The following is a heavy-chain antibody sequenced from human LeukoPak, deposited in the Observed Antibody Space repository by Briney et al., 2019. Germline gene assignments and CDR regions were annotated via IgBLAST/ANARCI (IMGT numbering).Heavy chain of an antibody. D-gene: IGHD2-15*01. CDR2: IYYSGST. V-gene: IGHV4-59*01. J-gene: IGHJ1*01. CDR1: GGSISSYY. CDR3: ARVVGREYFQH. Sequence: PSETLSLTCTVSGGSISSYYRSWIRQPPGKGLEWIGYIYYSGSTNYNPSLKSRVTISVDTSKNQFSLKLSSVTAADTAVYYCARVVGREYFQHWGQGTLVTVSS.